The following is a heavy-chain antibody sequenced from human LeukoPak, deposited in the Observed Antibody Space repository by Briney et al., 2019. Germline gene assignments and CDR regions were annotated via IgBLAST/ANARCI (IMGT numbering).Heavy chain of an antibody. Sequence: SETLSLTCTVSGGSISSYYWSWIRQPPGKGLEWIGYIYTSGSTNYNPSLKSRVTISVDASKNQFSLKLSSVTAADTAVYYCARDRGDCSSTSCRVSWYFDLWGRGTLVTVSS. CDR2: IYTSGST. D-gene: IGHD2-2*01. CDR1: GGSISSYY. CDR3: ARDRGDCSSTSCRVSWYFDL. J-gene: IGHJ2*01. V-gene: IGHV4-4*09.